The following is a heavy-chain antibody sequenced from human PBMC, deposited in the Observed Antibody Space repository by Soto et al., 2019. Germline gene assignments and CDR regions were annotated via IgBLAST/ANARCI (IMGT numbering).Heavy chain of an antibody. Sequence: EMQLVETGGGLIQPGGSLRLSGAASGFTVISDPMSGVRQAPGKGLEWISVMYYGGTTYYADSVQGRFTISRDSSTNTLYLQMTDLRADDTAVYYCAREAAGFDLWGQGTMVTVSS. CDR2: MYYGGTT. J-gene: IGHJ3*01. D-gene: IGHD6-13*01. CDR1: GFTVISDP. V-gene: IGHV3-53*02. CDR3: AREAAGFDL.